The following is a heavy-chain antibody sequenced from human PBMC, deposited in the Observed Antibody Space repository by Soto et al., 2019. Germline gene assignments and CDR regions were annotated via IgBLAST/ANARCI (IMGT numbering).Heavy chain of an antibody. V-gene: IGHV3-23*01. J-gene: IGHJ4*02. D-gene: IGHD4-17*01. CDR1: GFTFSSYA. Sequence: EVQLLESGGGLVQPGGSLRLSCAASGFTFSSYAMSWVRQAPGKGLEWVSAISGSGGRTYYADSVKGRFTISRDNPKNTLYLQMNSLRAEDTAVYYCAKEGVVYGDYDGSNYWGQGTLVTVSS. CDR2: ISGSGGRT. CDR3: AKEGVVYGDYDGSNY.